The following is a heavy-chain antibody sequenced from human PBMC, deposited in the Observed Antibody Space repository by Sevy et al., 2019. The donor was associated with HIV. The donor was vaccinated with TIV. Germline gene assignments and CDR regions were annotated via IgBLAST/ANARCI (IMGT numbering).Heavy chain of an antibody. Sequence: GGSLRLSCAASGFTVSSNYMSWVRQAPGKGLEWVSVIYSGGNTNYADSVKGRFTISRDNSKNTLYLQMNSLRAEDTAFYYCARVSVYYDDSSGYYTTGNAFDIWGQGTMVTVSS. D-gene: IGHD3-22*01. V-gene: IGHV3-53*01. CDR1: GFTVSSNY. J-gene: IGHJ3*02. CDR3: ARVSVYYDDSSGYYTTGNAFDI. CDR2: IYSGGNT.